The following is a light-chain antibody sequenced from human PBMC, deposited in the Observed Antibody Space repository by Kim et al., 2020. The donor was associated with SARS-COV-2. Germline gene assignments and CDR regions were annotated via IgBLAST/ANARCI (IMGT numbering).Light chain of an antibody. J-gene: IGKJ2*01. CDR3: QQYKSYWYT. CDR1: QSISSW. CDR2: KAS. Sequence: DIQMTQSPSTLSASVGDRVTITCRASQSISSWLAWYQQKPGKAPKLLIYKASSLESGVPSRFSGSGSGTEFTLTISSLQPDDFATYYCQQYKSYWYTFGQGTKLEI. V-gene: IGKV1-5*03.